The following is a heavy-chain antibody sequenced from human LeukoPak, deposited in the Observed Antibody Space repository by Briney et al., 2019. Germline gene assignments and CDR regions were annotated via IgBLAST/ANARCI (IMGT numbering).Heavy chain of an antibody. V-gene: IGHV4-39*01. CDR2: IYYSGSS. CDR3: ARHGGLKYGGYEKRFDY. Sequence: SETLSLTCTVSGGSISSSSYFWGWIRQPPGKWLEWIGSIYYSGSSYYNPSLESRVTISVDTSKNQFSLKLNSVTAADTAVYYCARHGGLKYGGYEKRFDYWGQGTLVTVSS. D-gene: IGHD5-12*01. CDR1: GGSISSSSYF. J-gene: IGHJ4*02.